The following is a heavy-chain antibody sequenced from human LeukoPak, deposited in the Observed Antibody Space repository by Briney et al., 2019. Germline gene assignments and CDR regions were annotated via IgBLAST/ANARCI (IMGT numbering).Heavy chain of an antibody. D-gene: IGHD2-15*01. Sequence: GGSLRLSCAASGFTFSSYAMSWVRQAPGKGLEWVSVISGSGDITYYADSVKGRFTISRDNSKNTLYLSMNSLRAEDTAVYYCAKTDAVIVVVVVATCFDYWGQGTLVTVSS. J-gene: IGHJ4*02. CDR3: AKTDAVIVVVVVATCFDY. CDR2: ISGSGDIT. V-gene: IGHV3-23*01. CDR1: GFTFSSYA.